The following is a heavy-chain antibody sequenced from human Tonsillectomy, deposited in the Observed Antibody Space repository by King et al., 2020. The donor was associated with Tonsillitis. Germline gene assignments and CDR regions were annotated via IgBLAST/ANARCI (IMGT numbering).Heavy chain of an antibody. J-gene: IGHJ4*02. CDR3: AKMALGYSSIFSLDYFDY. V-gene: IGHV3-30*18. CDR1: GFTFSSYG. CDR2: ISYDGSNK. Sequence: QLVQSGGGVVQPGRSLRLSCAASGFTFSSYGMHWVRQAPGKGLEWVAVISYDGSNKYYADSVKGRFTISRDNSKNTLYLQMNSLRAEDTAVYYCAKMALGYSSIFSLDYFDYWGQGTLVTVSS. D-gene: IGHD6-13*01.